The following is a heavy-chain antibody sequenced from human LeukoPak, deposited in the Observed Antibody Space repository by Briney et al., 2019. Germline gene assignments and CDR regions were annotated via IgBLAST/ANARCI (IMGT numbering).Heavy chain of an antibody. Sequence: GGSLRLSCAASGFTFSSYSMNWVRQAPGKGLEWVSYISSSRSYIYYADSVKGRFTISRDNAKNTLYLQMNSLRLEDTAVYYCVRDWAPASMQAAPFDCWGQGTLVTVSS. CDR3: VRDWAPASMQAAPFDC. V-gene: IGHV3-21*01. J-gene: IGHJ4*02. CDR2: ISSSRSYI. CDR1: GFTFSSYS. D-gene: IGHD2/OR15-2a*01.